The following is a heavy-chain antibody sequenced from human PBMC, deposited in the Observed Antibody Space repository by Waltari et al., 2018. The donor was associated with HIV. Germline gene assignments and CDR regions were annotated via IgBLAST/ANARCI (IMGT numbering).Heavy chain of an antibody. CDR3: ARDPDIH. Sequence: EVQLVESGGGLVQPGGSLRLSCAASGFSFRSFGMTWVRQAPGKGLEWVANIKEDGSEKHYADSVKGRFTISRDNAENSLYLQMDSLRVEDTAVYYCARDPDIHWGQGTLVTVSS. V-gene: IGHV3-7*03. CDR2: IKEDGSEK. CDR1: GFSFRSFG. J-gene: IGHJ4*02.